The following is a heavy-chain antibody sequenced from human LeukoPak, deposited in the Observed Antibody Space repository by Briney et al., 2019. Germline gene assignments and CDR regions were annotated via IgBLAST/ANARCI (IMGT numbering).Heavy chain of an antibody. Sequence: SETLSLTCAVYGGSFSGYYWSWIRQPPGKGLEWVGEINHSGSTDYNPSLKSRVTISVDTSKSQFSLKMTSVTAADTAVYFCARAPPTVTTYGPIDYWGQGTLVTVSS. CDR2: INHSGST. CDR3: ARAPPTVTTYGPIDY. J-gene: IGHJ4*02. D-gene: IGHD4-17*01. V-gene: IGHV4-34*01. CDR1: GGSFSGYY.